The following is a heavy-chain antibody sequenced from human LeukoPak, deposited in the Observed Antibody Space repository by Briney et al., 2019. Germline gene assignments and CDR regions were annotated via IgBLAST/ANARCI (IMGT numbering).Heavy chain of an antibody. Sequence: ASVKVSCEASGYSFTGYYMHWVRQAPGQGLEWMGRIDPNSGGTNYAQKFQGRVTMTRDTSISTIYVELSSLTSDDTAVYYCAKAGSRSWYSFDYWGQGTLVTVSS. CDR2: IDPNSGGT. V-gene: IGHV1-2*06. D-gene: IGHD6-13*01. CDR3: AKAGSRSWYSFDY. J-gene: IGHJ4*02. CDR1: GYSFTGYY.